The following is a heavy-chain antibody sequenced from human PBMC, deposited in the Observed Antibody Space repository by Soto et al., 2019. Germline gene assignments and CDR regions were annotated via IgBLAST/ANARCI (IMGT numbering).Heavy chain of an antibody. Sequence: TSETLSLTCTVSGGSSSSYYWNLIRQPPGKGLEWIGYIYYSGSTNYNPSLKSRVTISVDTSKNQFSLKLTSVTAADTAVYYCARDKITGLFDYWGQGTLVTVSS. D-gene: IGHD2-8*02. CDR1: GGSSSSYY. J-gene: IGHJ4*02. CDR3: ARDKITGLFDY. CDR2: IYYSGST. V-gene: IGHV4-59*12.